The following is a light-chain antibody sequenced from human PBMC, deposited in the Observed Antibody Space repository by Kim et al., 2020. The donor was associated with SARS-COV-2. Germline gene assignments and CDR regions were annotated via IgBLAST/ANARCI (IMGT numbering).Light chain of an antibody. Sequence: ALGPKVRITCQGDRLRSYYASWYQQKPGQAPVLVIYGKNNRPSGIPDRFSGSSSGNTASLTITGAQAEDEADYYCNSRDSSGNHWVFGGGTKLTVL. V-gene: IGLV3-19*01. CDR2: GKN. CDR3: NSRDSSGNHWV. CDR1: RLRSYY. J-gene: IGLJ3*02.